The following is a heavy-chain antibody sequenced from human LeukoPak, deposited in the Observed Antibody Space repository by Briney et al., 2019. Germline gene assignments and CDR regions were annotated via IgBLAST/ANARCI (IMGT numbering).Heavy chain of an antibody. CDR3: ARQLVTMVRGVTSPFDY. D-gene: IGHD3-10*01. Sequence: SETLSLTCTVSGYSISSGYYWGWIRQPPGKGLEWTGSIYHSGSTYYNPSLKSRVTISVDTSKNQFSLKLSSVTAADTAVYYCARQLVTMVRGVTSPFDYWGQGTLVTVSS. CDR2: IYHSGST. CDR1: GYSISSGYY. J-gene: IGHJ4*02. V-gene: IGHV4-38-2*02.